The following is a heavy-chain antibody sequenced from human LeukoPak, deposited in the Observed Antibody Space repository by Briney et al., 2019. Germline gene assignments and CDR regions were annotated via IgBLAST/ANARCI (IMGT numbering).Heavy chain of an antibody. CDR3: ARDNSVRDEAWWFNP. CDR2: ISAYNGNT. CDR1: VYTFTIYG. V-gene: IGHV1-18*01. Sequence: ASVTVSFKASVYTFTIYGSSYLRQAPRQPLEWMVWISAYNGNTNYAQKLQGRVTMTTDTSTSTAYMELRSLRSDDTAVYYCARDNSVRDEAWWFNPWGQGTLVTVSS. J-gene: IGHJ5*02. D-gene: IGHD5-24*01.